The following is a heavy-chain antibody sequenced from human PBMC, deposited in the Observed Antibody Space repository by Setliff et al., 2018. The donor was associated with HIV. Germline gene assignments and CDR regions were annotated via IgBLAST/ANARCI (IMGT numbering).Heavy chain of an antibody. Sequence: GASVKVSCKTSGYTFDVFSIHWVRQAPGQGLEWMGWINPSRGDTNYAQKFQGRVTMTRDPSIRTAYMALSRLQSDDTAVYFCARDLDSGYKAQDYFAYWGQGTPVTVSS. D-gene: IGHD5-12*01. CDR3: ARDLDSGYKAQDYFAY. V-gene: IGHV1-2*02. CDR1: GYTFDVFS. CDR2: INPSRGDT. J-gene: IGHJ4*02.